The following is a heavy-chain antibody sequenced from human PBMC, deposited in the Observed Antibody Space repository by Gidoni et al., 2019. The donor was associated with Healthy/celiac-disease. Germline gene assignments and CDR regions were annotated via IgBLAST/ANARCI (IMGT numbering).Heavy chain of an antibody. CDR2: INSDGSST. CDR1: GFPFSSYW. J-gene: IGHJ6*02. Sequence: EVQLVESGGGLVQPGGSLRLSCAASGFPFSSYWMHWVRQAPGKGLVWVSRINSDGSSTSYADSVKGRFTISRDNAKNTLYLQMNSLRAEDTAVYYCARDRVRGVLYYYYGMDVWGQGTTVTVSS. V-gene: IGHV3-74*01. CDR3: ARDRVRGVLYYYYGMDV. D-gene: IGHD3-10*01.